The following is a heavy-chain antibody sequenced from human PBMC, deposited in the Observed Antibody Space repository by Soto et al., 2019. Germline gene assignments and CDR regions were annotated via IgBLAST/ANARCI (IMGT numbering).Heavy chain of an antibody. CDR1: GFTFSSSA. CDR3: AADGGGYIYGLDRH. D-gene: IGHD4-17*01. Sequence: QMQLVQSGPEVKKPGTSVKVSCKTSGFTFSSSAVHWVRQAGGHRLQWIGWIDVGSANANYAQMLQERVTMSRDMSTSTDYMELSSLRPEDTAVYYCAADGGGYIYGLDRHWGPGTLVTVSS. CDR2: IDVGSANA. V-gene: IGHV1-58*01. J-gene: IGHJ4*02.